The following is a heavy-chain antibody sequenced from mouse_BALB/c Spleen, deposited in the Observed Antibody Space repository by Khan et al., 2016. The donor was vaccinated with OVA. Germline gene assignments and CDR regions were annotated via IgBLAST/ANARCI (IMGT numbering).Heavy chain of an antibody. Sequence: EVELVESGGGLVQPGGSRKLSCAASGFTFSSFGMHWVRQAPKQGLEWVAYMSSGSSTIYYVDTVKGRFTISRDNPKNTLFLHMTSLRSEDTAMYYCARSGGDFHWYFDVWGAGTSVTVSS. V-gene: IGHV5-17*02. J-gene: IGHJ1*01. CDR2: MSSGSSTI. D-gene: IGHD2-13*01. CDR3: ARSGGDFHWYFDV. CDR1: GFTFSSFG.